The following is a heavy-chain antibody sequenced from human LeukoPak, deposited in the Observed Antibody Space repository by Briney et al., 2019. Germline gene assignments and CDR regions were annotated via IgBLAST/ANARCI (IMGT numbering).Heavy chain of an antibody. J-gene: IGHJ3*02. Sequence: GGSLRLSCAASGFTVSSNYMSWVRQAPGKGLEWVSSISTSRTYIYYADSVKGRFTISRDNAKNSLYLQMNSLRAEGTAVYYCARDLSFGAFDIWAKGQRSPPLQ. V-gene: IGHV3-21*01. CDR3: ARDLSFGAFDI. D-gene: IGHD5-18*01. CDR2: ISTSRTYI. CDR1: GFTVSSNY.